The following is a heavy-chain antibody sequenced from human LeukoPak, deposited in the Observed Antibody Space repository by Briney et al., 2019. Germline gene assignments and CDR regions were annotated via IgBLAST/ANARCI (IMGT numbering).Heavy chain of an antibody. J-gene: IGHJ4*02. CDR3: ARGSGIAAAGYYFDY. Sequence: PGGSLRLSCAASGFAVSSNHMNWVRQAPGKGLEWVSVIFNGGSTYYADSVKGRFTISRDNSKNTLYLQMNSLRAEDTAVYYCARGSGIAAAGYYFDYWGQGTLVTVSS. D-gene: IGHD6-13*01. CDR2: IFNGGST. V-gene: IGHV3-53*01. CDR1: GFAVSSNH.